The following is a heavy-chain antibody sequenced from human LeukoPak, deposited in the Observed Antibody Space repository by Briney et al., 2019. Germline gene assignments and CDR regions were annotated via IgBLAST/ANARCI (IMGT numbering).Heavy chain of an antibody. J-gene: IGHJ4*02. Sequence: GASVKVSCKASGYAFTGYYMHWVRQAPGQGLEWMGWINPNSGGTNYAQKFQGRVTMTRDTSISTAYMELSRLRSDDTALYYCARDPGETFSDYWGQGTLVTVSS. CDR3: ARDPGETFSDY. CDR1: GYAFTGYY. V-gene: IGHV1-2*02. CDR2: INPNSGGT.